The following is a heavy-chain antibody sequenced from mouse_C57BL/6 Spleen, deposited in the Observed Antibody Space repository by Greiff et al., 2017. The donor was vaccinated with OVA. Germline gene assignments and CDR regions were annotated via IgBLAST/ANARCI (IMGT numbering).Heavy chain of an antibody. J-gene: IGHJ4*01. Sequence: VQLQQSVAELVRPGASVKLSCTASGFNIKNTYMHWVKQRPEQGLEWIGRIDPANGNTKYAPKFKGKATITADTSSNTAYLQLSSLTSEDPAIYYCAKTPYYYGSSYDDAMDYWGQGTSVTVSS. D-gene: IGHD1-1*01. CDR2: IDPANGNT. V-gene: IGHV14-3*01. CDR3: AKTPYYYGSSYDDAMDY. CDR1: GFNIKNTY.